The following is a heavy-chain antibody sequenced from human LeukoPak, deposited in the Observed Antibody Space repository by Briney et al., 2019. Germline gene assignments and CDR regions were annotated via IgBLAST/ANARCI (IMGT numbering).Heavy chain of an antibody. CDR2: LYYTGST. D-gene: IGHD6-13*01. CDR1: GGSISSYY. J-gene: IGHJ4*02. CDR3: ASVYSLYDN. V-gene: IGHV4-59*04. Sequence: PSETLSLTCTVSGGSISSYYWSWIRQPPGKGLEWIGGLYYTGSTYYNPSLKSRITISVDTSKNQFSLKLTSVTAADTAVYYCASVYSLYDNWGQGILVIVSS.